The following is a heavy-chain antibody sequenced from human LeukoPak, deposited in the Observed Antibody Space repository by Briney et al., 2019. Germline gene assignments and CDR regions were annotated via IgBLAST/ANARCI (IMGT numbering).Heavy chain of an antibody. CDR3: ARARRAGYAFLDY. CDR2: IYYSGST. J-gene: IGHJ4*02. D-gene: IGHD3-3*01. CDR1: GGSISSGGYY. V-gene: IGHV4-31*03. Sequence: PSETLSLTCTVSGGSISSGGYYWSWIRQHPGKGLEWIGYIYYSGSTYYNPSLKSRVTISVDTSKNQCSLKLSSVTAVNTAVYYCARARRAGYAFLDYWGQGTLVTVSS.